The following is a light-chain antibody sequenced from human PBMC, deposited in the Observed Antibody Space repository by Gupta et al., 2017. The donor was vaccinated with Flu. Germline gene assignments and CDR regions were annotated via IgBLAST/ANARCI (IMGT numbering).Light chain of an antibody. J-gene: IGKJ2*01. Sequence: EIVLTQSPGTLSLSPGEGATLSCRASQSINSNYLAWYQQKPGQAPRLLIFSASSRATGVPDRFSGSGSGTDFTLTISRLEPEDFALYYCQQDAHSRHTFGQGTKLEIK. CDR2: SAS. CDR1: QSINSNY. V-gene: IGKV3-20*01. CDR3: QQDAHSRHT.